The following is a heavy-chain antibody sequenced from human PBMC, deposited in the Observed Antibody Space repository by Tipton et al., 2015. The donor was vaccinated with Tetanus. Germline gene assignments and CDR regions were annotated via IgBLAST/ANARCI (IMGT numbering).Heavy chain of an antibody. CDR3: AGGQARGARGWNFFDF. J-gene: IGHJ4*02. CDR1: GDSISSGGYY. V-gene: IGHV4-31*03. D-gene: IGHD1-7*01. Sequence: TLSLTCTVSGDSISSGGYYWSWIRQHPGKGLEWIGGIYYSGSTYYNPSLKSRVTISVDTSKNQFSLKLNSVTAADTAVYYCAGGQARGARGWNFFDFWGQGTLVTVSS. CDR2: IYYSGST.